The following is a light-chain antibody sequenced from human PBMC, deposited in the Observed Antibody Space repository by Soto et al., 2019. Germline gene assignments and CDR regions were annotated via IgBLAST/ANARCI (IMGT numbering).Light chain of an antibody. CDR1: EGVSRY. J-gene: IGKJ1*01. CDR2: DVS. Sequence: EVVLTQSPATLSLSPGESATLSCRASEGVSRYLAWYQQRPGQAPRLLMYDVSNRATGIPARFSGSGSGTDFTLTISSLEPEDFAIYYYQQGSNWLPRTLGQGTKVDIK. V-gene: IGKV3-11*01. CDR3: QQGSNWLPRT.